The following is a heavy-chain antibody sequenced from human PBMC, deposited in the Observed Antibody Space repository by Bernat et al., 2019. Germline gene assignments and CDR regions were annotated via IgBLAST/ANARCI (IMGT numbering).Heavy chain of an antibody. J-gene: IGHJ4*01. CDR3: AKIHSSSWNWGGFDY. D-gene: IGHD6-13*01. Sequence: EVQLVQSGAEVKKPGEFLKISCRGSGYSFSSYWTGWVRQMPGKGLEWMGIIYPGDSDTRYSPSYQGQVTIAAGKSTITAYLQWRGLEASDTAVYYCAKIHSSSWNWGGFDYLGQGALVTVSS. CDR1: GYSFSSYW. V-gene: IGHV5-51*03. CDR2: IYPGDSDT.